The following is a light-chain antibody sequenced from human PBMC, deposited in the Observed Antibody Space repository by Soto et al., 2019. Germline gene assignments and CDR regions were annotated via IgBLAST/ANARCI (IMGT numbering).Light chain of an antibody. V-gene: IGKV3-15*01. CDR1: QSVCSN. CDR2: GAS. Sequence: EIVMTQSPATLSVSPGERATLSCRASQSVCSNLAWYQQKPGQAPRLLIYGASTRATGIPARFSGSGSGTEFTLTISSLQSEDFAVYYCQQYNDWLSTFGGGTKVEIK. CDR3: QQYNDWLST. J-gene: IGKJ4*01.